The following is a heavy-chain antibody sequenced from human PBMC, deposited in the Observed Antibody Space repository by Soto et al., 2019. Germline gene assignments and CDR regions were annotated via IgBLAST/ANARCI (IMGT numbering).Heavy chain of an antibody. V-gene: IGHV4-30-4*01. J-gene: IGHJ6*02. CDR3: ARDRVSEGYGYGRDV. CDR1: GGSISSGDYY. D-gene: IGHD5-12*01. CDR2: IYYSGST. Sequence: SETLSLTCTVSGGSISSGDYYWSWIRQPPGKGLEWIGYIYYSGSTYYNPSLKSRVTISVDTSKNQFSLKLSSVTAADTAVYYCARDRVSEGYGYGRDVWGQGTTVTVS.